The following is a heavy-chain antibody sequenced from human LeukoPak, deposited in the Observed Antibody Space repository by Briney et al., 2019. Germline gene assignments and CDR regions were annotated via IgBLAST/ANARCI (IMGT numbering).Heavy chain of an antibody. CDR1: GYTFTGYY. Sequence: ASVKVSCKASGYTFTGYYMHWVRQAPGQGLEWMGWINPNSGGTNYAQKFQGRVTMTRDTSISTAYMELSRLRSDDTAVYYFTRTRTLDGFDYWGQGTLVTVSS. CDR3: TRTRTLDGFDY. D-gene: IGHD1-1*01. V-gene: IGHV1-2*02. CDR2: INPNSGGT. J-gene: IGHJ4*02.